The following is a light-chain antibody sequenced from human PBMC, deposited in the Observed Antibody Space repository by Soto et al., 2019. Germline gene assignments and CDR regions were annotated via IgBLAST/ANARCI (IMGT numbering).Light chain of an antibody. V-gene: IGKV3-11*01. CDR1: QSVSSN. Sequence: EIVMTQSPVTLSVSPGERATLSCRASQSVSSNLAWYQQKPGQAPRLLIYDASNRATGIPARFSGGGSGTDFTLTISSLEPEDFAVYYCQQRNPLTFGGGTKVDIK. CDR2: DAS. J-gene: IGKJ4*01. CDR3: QQRNPLT.